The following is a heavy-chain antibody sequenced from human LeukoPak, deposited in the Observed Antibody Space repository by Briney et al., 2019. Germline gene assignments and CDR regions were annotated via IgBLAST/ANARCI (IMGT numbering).Heavy chain of an antibody. Sequence: GGSLRLSCAASGFTFSTYRMDWVRQAPGKGLEWVSSISSSSSYIYYADSVKGRFTISRDNAKNSLYLQMNSLRAEDTAVYYCARYYYGSGSYDYWGQGTLVTVSS. CDR1: GFTFSTYR. CDR3: ARYYYGSGSYDY. J-gene: IGHJ4*02. V-gene: IGHV3-21*01. CDR2: ISSSSSYI. D-gene: IGHD3-10*01.